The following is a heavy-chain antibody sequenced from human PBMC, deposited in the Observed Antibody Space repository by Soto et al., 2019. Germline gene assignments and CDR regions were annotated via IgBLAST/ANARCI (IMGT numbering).Heavy chain of an antibody. J-gene: IGHJ4*02. Sequence: PGGSLRLSCTASGFTFSSHAMSWVRQAPGKGLEWVAAISGSDDTTYYADSVKGRFTISRDNSKNTLDLQMNSLRAEDTAVYYCSRGGDSGKYFEYWGQGTLVTVSS. CDR2: ISGSDDTT. CDR3: SRGGDSGKYFEY. D-gene: IGHD1-26*01. CDR1: GFTFSSHA. V-gene: IGHV3-23*01.